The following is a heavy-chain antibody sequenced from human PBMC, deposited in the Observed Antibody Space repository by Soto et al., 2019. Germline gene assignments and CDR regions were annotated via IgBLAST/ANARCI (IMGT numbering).Heavy chain of an antibody. V-gene: IGHV1-3*01. J-gene: IGHJ4*02. CDR2: INAGNGNT. CDR1: GYTFTSYA. D-gene: IGHD3-22*01. CDR3: ARPYYYDSSGYEGPSFFDY. Sequence: ASVKVSCKASGYTFTSYAIHWVRQAPGQRLGWMGWINAGNGNTKYSQKFQGRVTITRDTSASTAYMELSSLRSEDTAVYYCARPYYYDSSGYEGPSFFDYWGQGTLVTVSS.